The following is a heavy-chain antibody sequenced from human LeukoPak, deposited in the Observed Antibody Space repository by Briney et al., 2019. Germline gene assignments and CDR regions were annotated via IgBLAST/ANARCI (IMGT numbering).Heavy chain of an antibody. J-gene: IGHJ4*02. D-gene: IGHD6-19*01. CDR2: ISYDGSNK. Sequence: GGSLRLSCAASGFTFSSYGMHWVRQAPGKGLEWVAVISYDGSNKYYADSVKGRFTISRDNAKNSLYLQMNSLRAEDTAVYYCARRAVAGFVDYWGQGTLVTVSS. V-gene: IGHV3-30*03. CDR1: GFTFSSYG. CDR3: ARRAVAGFVDY.